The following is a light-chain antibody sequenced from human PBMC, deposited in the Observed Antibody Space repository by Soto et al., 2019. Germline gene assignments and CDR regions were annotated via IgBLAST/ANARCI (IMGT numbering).Light chain of an antibody. J-gene: IGLJ2*01. CDR2: EVS. CDR1: SSDVGGYNY. Sequence: QSALTQPASVSGSPGQSITISCTGTSSDVGGYNYVSWYQQHPGKAPKLMIYEVSNRPSGVSNRFSGSKSGNTASLTISGLQAEEEADYYCSSDTSSSTLVVFGGGTKLTVL. CDR3: SSDTSSSTLVV. V-gene: IGLV2-14*01.